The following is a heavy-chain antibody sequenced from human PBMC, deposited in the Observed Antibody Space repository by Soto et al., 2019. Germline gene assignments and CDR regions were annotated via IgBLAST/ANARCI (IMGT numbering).Heavy chain of an antibody. J-gene: IGHJ3*02. D-gene: IGHD2-15*01. V-gene: IGHV4-31*03. CDR1: GGSISSGGYY. Sequence: PSETLSLTCTVSGGSISSGGYYWSWIRQHPGKGLEWIGYIYYSGSTYYNPSLKSRVTISVDTSKNQFSLKLSSVTAADTAVYYCARDLLGYCSGGSCQDAFDIWGQGTMVTVSS. CDR2: IYYSGST. CDR3: ARDLLGYCSGGSCQDAFDI.